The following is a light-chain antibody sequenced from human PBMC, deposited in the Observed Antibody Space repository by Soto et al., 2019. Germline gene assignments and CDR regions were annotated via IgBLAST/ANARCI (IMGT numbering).Light chain of an antibody. CDR2: EVS. V-gene: IGLV2-8*01. Sequence: QSGLTQPPSAYGSPGQSVTISCTGTSSDVDAFSHFSWYLQHPGRAPKLMIYEVSKRTSGVPDRFSGSKSGNTASLTVSGLQAEDEADYYCFAKAGNNNFVVGTGTKVTVL. J-gene: IGLJ1*01. CDR3: FAKAGNNNFV. CDR1: SSDVDAFSH.